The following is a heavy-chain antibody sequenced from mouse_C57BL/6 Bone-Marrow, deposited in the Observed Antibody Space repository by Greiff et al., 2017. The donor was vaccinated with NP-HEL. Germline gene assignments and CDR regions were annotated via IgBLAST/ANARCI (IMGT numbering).Heavy chain of an antibody. J-gene: IGHJ2*01. CDR3: ARYYYGSGYFDY. Sequence: QVQLQQPGAELVKPGASVKLSCKASGYTFTNYWMHWVKQRPGRGLEWIGRIDTNSGGTKYNETFKSKATLTVDKPSSTANMQLSSLTSEDSAVYNCARYYYGSGYFDYWGQGTTLTVSS. CDR1: GYTFTNYW. V-gene: IGHV1-72*01. CDR2: IDTNSGGT. D-gene: IGHD1-1*01.